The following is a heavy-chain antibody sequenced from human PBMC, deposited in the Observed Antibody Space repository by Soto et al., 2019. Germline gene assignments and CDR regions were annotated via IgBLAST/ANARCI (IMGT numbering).Heavy chain of an antibody. CDR1: GDTVSSNSFA. D-gene: IGHD2-15*01. V-gene: IGHV6-1*01. Sequence: SQTLSLTFVGSGDTVSSNSFAWNWVRQSPSRVLEWLGRTYYRSRWYSDYAVSVRSRIDINADTSKNQVSLQLNSATPEDTAVYYCARSEEDSDYYYYGMDVWGQGTKVTVS. CDR3: ARSEEDSDYYYYGMDV. CDR2: TYYRSRWYS. J-gene: IGHJ6*02.